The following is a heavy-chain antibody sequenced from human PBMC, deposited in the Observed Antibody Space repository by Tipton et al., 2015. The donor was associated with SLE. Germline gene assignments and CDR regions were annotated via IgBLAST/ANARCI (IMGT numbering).Heavy chain of an antibody. CDR1: GFTFSSYA. CDR3: AKVGEYCSGGSCYSTFDY. J-gene: IGHJ4*02. CDR2: IYSGGST. Sequence: SGFTFSSYAMSWVRQAPGKGLEWVSVIYSGGSTYYADSVKGRFTISRDNSKNTLYLQMNSLRAEDTAVYYCAKVGEYCSGGSCYSTFDYWGQGTLVTVSS. D-gene: IGHD2-15*01. V-gene: IGHV3-23*03.